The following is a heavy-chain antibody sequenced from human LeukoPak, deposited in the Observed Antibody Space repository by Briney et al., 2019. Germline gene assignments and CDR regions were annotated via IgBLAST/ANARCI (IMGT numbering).Heavy chain of an antibody. CDR2: ASGGGGST. D-gene: IGHD3-10*01. CDR3: AKAAMIRGIIKLYYFDY. CDR1: GFTFSNAW. Sequence: GGSLRLSCAASGFTFSNAWMSWVRQAPGKGLEWVSTASGGGGSTYYADSVKGRFTISRDNSKNTVYLQMNSLRAEDTAVYYCAKAAMIRGIIKLYYFDYWGQGTLVTVSS. V-gene: IGHV3-23*01. J-gene: IGHJ4*02.